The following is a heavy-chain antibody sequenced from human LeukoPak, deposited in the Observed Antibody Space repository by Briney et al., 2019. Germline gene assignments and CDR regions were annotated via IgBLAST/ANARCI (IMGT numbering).Heavy chain of an antibody. V-gene: IGHV3-30*18. CDR3: AKKGYSSSWYNYYYMDV. Sequence: GRSLRLSCAASGFTFSSYGMHWVRQAPGKGLEWVAVISYDGSNKYYADSVKGRFTISRDNSKNTLYLQMSSLRADDTAVYYCAKKGYSSSWYNYYYMDVWGKGTTVTVSS. CDR1: GFTFSSYG. CDR2: ISYDGSNK. J-gene: IGHJ6*03. D-gene: IGHD6-13*01.